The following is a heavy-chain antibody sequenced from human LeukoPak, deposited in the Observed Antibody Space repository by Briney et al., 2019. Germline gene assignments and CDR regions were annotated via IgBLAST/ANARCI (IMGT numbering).Heavy chain of an antibody. Sequence: SETLSLTCTVSGYFISSGYYWGWIRQSPGKGLEWIGNIYHSGSTYYNPSLESRVTISVDMSKNDFSLRLTSVTAADTAIYFCARLKFSSGPEKYFIDYWGQGTQVTVSS. J-gene: IGHJ4*02. CDR1: GYFISSGYY. V-gene: IGHV4-38-2*02. CDR2: IYHSGST. CDR3: ARLKFSSGPEKYFIDY. D-gene: IGHD6-19*01.